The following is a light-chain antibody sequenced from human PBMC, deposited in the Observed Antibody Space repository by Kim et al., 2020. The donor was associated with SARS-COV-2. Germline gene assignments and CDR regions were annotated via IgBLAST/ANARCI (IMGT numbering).Light chain of an antibody. V-gene: IGLV3-1*01. CDR3: QAWDSSTWV. Sequence: VSPGQTASITCSGDKLGDEYACWYQQKPGQSPVLVIYQDSKRPSGIPERFSGSNSGNTATLTISGTQAMDEADYYCQAWDSSTWVFGGGTQLTVL. CDR1: KLGDEY. J-gene: IGLJ3*02. CDR2: QDS.